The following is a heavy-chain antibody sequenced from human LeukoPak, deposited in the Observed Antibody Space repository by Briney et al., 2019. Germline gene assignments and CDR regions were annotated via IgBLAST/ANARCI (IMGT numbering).Heavy chain of an antibody. CDR2: IKDSGTT. V-gene: IGHV1-46*01. J-gene: IGHJ4*02. CDR3: ARESPHTFYFDY. CDR1: GYSFTTYH. Sequence: ASVKVSCKASGYSFTTYHIHWVRQAPGQGLEWMGIIKDSGTTIYPQKFQGRVTMTRDTSTSTVYVEVSSLRSEDTAVYYCARESPHTFYFDYWGQGTLVTVSS. D-gene: IGHD3-16*01.